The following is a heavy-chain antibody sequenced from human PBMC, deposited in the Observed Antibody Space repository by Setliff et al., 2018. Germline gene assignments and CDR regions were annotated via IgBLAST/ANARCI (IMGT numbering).Heavy chain of an antibody. Sequence: ASETLSLTCTVSGGSISSSSYYWGWIRQPPGKGLEWIGSIYYSGSTYYNPSLKSRVTISVDMSKNQFSLKLSSVTAADTALYYCARVRSYGSGNYYYYYYDMDVWGQGTTVTVSS. J-gene: IGHJ6*02. CDR2: IYYSGST. CDR1: GGSISSSSYY. CDR3: ARVRSYGSGNYYYYYYDMDV. V-gene: IGHV4-39*07. D-gene: IGHD3-10*01.